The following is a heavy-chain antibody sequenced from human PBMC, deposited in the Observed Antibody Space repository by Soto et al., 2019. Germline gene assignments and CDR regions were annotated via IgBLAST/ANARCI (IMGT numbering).Heavy chain of an antibody. D-gene: IGHD5-18*01. V-gene: IGHV3-30-3*01. Sequence: QVQLVESGGGVVQPGRSLRLSCAASGFTFSSYAMHWVRQAPGKGLEWVAVISYDGSNKYYADSVKGRFTISRDNSKNTLYLQMNSLRAEDTAVYYWAETYSYGYWGQGTLVTVSS. J-gene: IGHJ4*02. CDR1: GFTFSSYA. CDR3: AETYSYGY. CDR2: ISYDGSNK.